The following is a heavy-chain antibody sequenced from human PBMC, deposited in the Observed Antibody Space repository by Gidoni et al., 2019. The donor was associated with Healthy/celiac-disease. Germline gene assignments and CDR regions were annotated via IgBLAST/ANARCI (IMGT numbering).Heavy chain of an antibody. CDR1: GFTFSSYS. CDR3: ARDLRRIVVVIAPDAFDI. J-gene: IGHJ3*02. D-gene: IGHD2-21*01. CDR2: ISSSSSYI. Sequence: EVQLVESGGGLVKPGGSLRLSCAASGFTFSSYSMNWVRQAPGKGLEWVSSISSSSSYIYYADSVKGRFTISRDNAKNSLYLQMNSLRAEETAVYYCARDLRRIVVVIAPDAFDIWGQGTMVTVSS. V-gene: IGHV3-21*01.